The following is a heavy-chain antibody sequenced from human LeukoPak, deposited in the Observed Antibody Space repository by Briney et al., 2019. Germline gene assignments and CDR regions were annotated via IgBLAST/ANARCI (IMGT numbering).Heavy chain of an antibody. Sequence: GGCLRLSCAVSGITLSNYGMSWVRQAPGKGLEWVAGISGSGGRTNYADSVKGRFTVSRDNPKNTLYLQMNSLRAEDTAVYFCAKRGVVIRVILVGFHKEANYFDSWGQGALVTVSS. D-gene: IGHD3-22*01. CDR2: ISGSGGRT. CDR1: GITLSNYG. CDR3: AKRGVVIRVILVGFHKEANYFDS. J-gene: IGHJ4*02. V-gene: IGHV3-23*01.